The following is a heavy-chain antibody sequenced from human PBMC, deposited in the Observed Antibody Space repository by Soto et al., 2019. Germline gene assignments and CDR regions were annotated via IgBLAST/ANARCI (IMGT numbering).Heavy chain of an antibody. J-gene: IGHJ4*02. CDR3: ARHDSAYIARPDY. CDR1: GYSFTNYW. D-gene: IGHD5-12*01. V-gene: IGHV5-51*01. CDR2: IYPGDSDT. Sequence: GESLKISCKGSGYSFTNYWIGWVRQMPGKGLEWMGIIYPGDSDTRYSPSFQGQVTISADKSITTAYLQWSSLKASDTAMYYCARHDSAYIARPDYWGQGTLVTVSS.